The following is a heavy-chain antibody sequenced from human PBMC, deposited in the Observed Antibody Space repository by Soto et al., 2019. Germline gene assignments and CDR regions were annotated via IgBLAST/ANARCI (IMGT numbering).Heavy chain of an antibody. CDR1: GYSFTSYW. Sequence: GESLKISCKGSGYSFTSYWIGWVRQMPGKGLEWMGIIYPGDPDTRYSPSFQGQVTISADKSISTAYLQWSSLKASDTAMYYCARHSTRVRGVPLYGMDVWGQVTTVTVSS. CDR2: IYPGDPDT. D-gene: IGHD3-10*01. V-gene: IGHV5-51*01. CDR3: ARHSTRVRGVPLYGMDV. J-gene: IGHJ6*02.